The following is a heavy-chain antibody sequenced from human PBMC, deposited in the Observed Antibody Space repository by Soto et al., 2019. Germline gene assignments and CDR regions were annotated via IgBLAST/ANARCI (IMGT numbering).Heavy chain of an antibody. CDR2: IGDGGSNT. CDR3: AKGHGVYILHFDF. CDR1: GFTFSHDT. D-gene: IGHD4-17*01. J-gene: IGHJ4*02. Sequence: EVQLVESGGGFVQPGGSLRLSCAVSGFTFSHDTMTWVRQAPGKGLEWVSTIGDGGSNTYYADSVKGRFTISRDNSQNTLYLHMNSLRDDDTAKYYCAKGHGVYILHFDFWGQGTLVTVSS. V-gene: IGHV3-23*04.